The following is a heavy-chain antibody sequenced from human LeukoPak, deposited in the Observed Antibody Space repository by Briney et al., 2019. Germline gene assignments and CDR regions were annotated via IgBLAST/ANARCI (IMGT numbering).Heavy chain of an antibody. CDR2: ISPDGDYI. CDR3: ARQADVKVTPAAGSFDI. J-gene: IGHJ3*02. V-gene: IGHV3-23*01. D-gene: IGHD3-16*01. CDR1: GFTFSDYA. Sequence: GGFLRLSCAASGFTFSDYAMTWVRQPPGKGLQWVSSISPDGDYIYYTDSVKGRFTFSRDNSRNTLNLQMNSLGAEDTAIYYCARQADVKVTPAAGSFDIWGLGAMVTVSS.